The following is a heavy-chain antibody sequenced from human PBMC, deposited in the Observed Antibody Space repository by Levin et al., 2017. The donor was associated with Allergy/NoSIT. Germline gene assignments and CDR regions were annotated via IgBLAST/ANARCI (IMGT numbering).Heavy chain of an antibody. J-gene: IGHJ4*02. CDR2: IYYRGST. CDR1: GDSVSNVYYY. D-gene: IGHD4-17*01. CDR3: DVIYGDYTLID. Sequence: SETLSLTCTVSGDSVSNVYYYWSWVRRAPGTGLEWIVYIYYRGSTYYNPSLRVRLSISVDTSKNQFSLRLNSVTAADTAVYYCDVIYGDYTLIDWGLGTLVTVS. V-gene: IGHV4-30-4*01.